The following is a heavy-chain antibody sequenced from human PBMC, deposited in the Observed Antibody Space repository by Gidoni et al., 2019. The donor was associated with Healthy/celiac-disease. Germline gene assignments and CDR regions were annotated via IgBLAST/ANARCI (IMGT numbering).Heavy chain of an antibody. Sequence: EVQLLEAGGGLAQPGGARRRAGAAAGCTVSSYARSWVRQAPGQGLEWVSAISGSGGSTYYADSVKGRFSISRDNSKNSLYLQMISLRAEDTAVSYCAKERLWIAAAAVAFDLWGQGTMVTVSS. D-gene: IGHD6-13*01. V-gene: IGHV3-23*01. CDR3: AKERLWIAAAAVAFDL. CDR1: GCTVSSYA. J-gene: IGHJ3*01. CDR2: ISGSGGST.